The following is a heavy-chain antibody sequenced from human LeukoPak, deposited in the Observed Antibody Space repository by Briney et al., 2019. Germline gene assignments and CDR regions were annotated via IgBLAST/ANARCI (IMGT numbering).Heavy chain of an antibody. J-gene: IGHJ4*02. CDR3: ARDPGSGYEEHFDY. D-gene: IGHD5-12*01. CDR2: IIPIFGTA. Sequence: GASVKVSCKASGYTFTGYYMHWVRQAPGQGLEWMGGIIPIFGTANYAQKFQGRVTITADKSTSTAYMELSSLRSEDTAVYYCARDPGSGYEEHFDYWGQGTLVTVSS. CDR1: GYTFTGYY. V-gene: IGHV1-69*06.